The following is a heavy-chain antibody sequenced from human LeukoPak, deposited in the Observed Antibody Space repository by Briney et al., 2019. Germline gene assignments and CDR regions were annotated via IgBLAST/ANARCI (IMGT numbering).Heavy chain of an antibody. CDR3: ARGLRYSDFDY. CDR2: MNPNSGNT. V-gene: IGHV1-8*02. CDR1: GGTFSSYA. Sequence: ASVKVSCKASGGTFSSYAISWVRQATGQGLEWMGWMNPNSGNTGYAQKFQGRVTMTRNTSISTAYMELSSLRSEDTAVYYCARGLRYSDFDYWGQGTLVTVSS. J-gene: IGHJ4*02. D-gene: IGHD2-15*01.